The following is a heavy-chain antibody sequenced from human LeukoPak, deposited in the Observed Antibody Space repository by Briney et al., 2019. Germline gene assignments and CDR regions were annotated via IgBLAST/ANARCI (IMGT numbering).Heavy chain of an antibody. CDR1: GFTFNPYA. D-gene: IGHD6-19*01. J-gene: IGHJ4*02. CDR2: IDGVGDRT. V-gene: IGHV3-23*01. Sequence: PGGSLRLSCAASGFTFNPYAMSWVRQAPGKGLEWVAVIDGVGDRTYYADSVKGRFTISRDNSKDTLFLQMNSLKVDDTAVYYCAKASRQAAVASPLDYWGQGSLVTVSS. CDR3: AKASRQAAVASPLDY.